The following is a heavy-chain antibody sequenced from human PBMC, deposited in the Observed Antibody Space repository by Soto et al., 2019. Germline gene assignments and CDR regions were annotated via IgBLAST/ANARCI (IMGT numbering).Heavy chain of an antibody. D-gene: IGHD1-26*01. CDR3: ARGRLSGSYYYYYGMDV. CDR2: INHSGST. Sequence: SETLSLTCAVYGGSFSGYYWSWIRQPPGKGLEWIGEINHSGSTNYNPSLKSRVTISVDTSKNQFSLKLSSVTAADTAVYYCARGRLSGSYYYYYGMDVWGQGTTVTVSS. V-gene: IGHV4-34*01. J-gene: IGHJ6*01. CDR1: GGSFSGYY.